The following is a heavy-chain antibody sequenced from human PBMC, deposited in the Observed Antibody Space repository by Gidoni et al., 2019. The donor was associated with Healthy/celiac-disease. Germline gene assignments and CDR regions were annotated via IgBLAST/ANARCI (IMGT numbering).Heavy chain of an antibody. J-gene: IGHJ3*02. D-gene: IGHD2-15*01. CDR2: IYWNDDK. CDR1: GFSLSTSGVG. CDR3: AQYCSGGSCYDAFDI. Sequence: QNTLKESGPTLVKPTQTLTLTCTFSGFSLSTSGVGVGWIRQPPGKALEWLALIYWNDDKRYSPSLKSRLTITKDTSKNQVVLTMTNMDPVDTATYYCAQYCSGGSCYDAFDIWGQGTMVTVSS. V-gene: IGHV2-5*01.